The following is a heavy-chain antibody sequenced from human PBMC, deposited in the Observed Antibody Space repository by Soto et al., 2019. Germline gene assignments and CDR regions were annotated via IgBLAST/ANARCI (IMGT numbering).Heavy chain of an antibody. CDR3: ASDLRVRGLYGMAV. V-gene: IGHV3-30-3*01. CDR1: GFTFSNYF. J-gene: IGHJ6*02. D-gene: IGHD3-16*01. CDR2: ISDDGSNI. Sequence: QVQLVESGGGVVQPGRSLRLSCAASGFTFSNYFIHWVRQAPGKGLEWVAFISDDGSNIHYGDSVRGRFTISRDNPKNTVYLHMSSLVPDDTAVYCFASDLRVRGLYGMAVWGQGTTVTVSS.